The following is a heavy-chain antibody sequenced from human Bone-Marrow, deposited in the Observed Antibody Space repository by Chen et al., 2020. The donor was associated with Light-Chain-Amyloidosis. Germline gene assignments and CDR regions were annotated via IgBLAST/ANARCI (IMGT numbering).Heavy chain of an antibody. CDR1: GYTFPNYW. Sequence: EVQLEQSGPEVKKPGESLKISCKGSGYTFPNYWIGLVRQMPGKGLEWMGVIYPDDSDARYSPSFEGQVTISADKSITTAYLQLRSLKASDTAMYYCARRRDGYNFDYWGQGTLVTVSS. J-gene: IGHJ4*02. V-gene: IGHV5-51*01. CDR3: ARRRDGYNFDY. CDR2: IYPDDSDA. D-gene: IGHD5-12*01.